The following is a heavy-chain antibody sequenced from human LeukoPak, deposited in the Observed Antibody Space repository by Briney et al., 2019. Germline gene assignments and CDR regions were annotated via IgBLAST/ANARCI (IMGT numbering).Heavy chain of an antibody. CDR2: IYYSGST. D-gene: IGHD2-2*02. V-gene: IGHV4-31*03. Sequence: SETLSLTCPVSGGSISSGGYYWSWIRQHPGKGLEWIGYIYYSGSTYYNPSLKSRVTITVDTSKNQFSLKLSSVTAADTAVYYCARAVVVPAAIPDYYFDYWGQGTLVTVSS. J-gene: IGHJ4*02. CDR1: GGSISSGGYY. CDR3: ARAVVVPAAIPDYYFDY.